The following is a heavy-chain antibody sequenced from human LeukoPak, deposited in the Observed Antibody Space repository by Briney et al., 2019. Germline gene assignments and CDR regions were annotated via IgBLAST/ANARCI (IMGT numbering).Heavy chain of an antibody. CDR3: ARDMTVAGTEGFQH. Sequence: KSGGSLRLSCAASGFTFSSYSMTWVRQAPGKGLEWVSSISSSSSYIYYADSVKGRFTISRDNAKNSLYLQMNSLRAEDTAVYYCARDMTVAGTEGFQHWGQGTLVTVSS. V-gene: IGHV3-21*01. J-gene: IGHJ1*01. CDR2: ISSSSSYI. CDR1: GFTFSSYS. D-gene: IGHD6-19*01.